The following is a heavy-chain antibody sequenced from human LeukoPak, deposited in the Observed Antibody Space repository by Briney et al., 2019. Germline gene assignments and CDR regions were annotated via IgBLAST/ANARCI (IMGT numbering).Heavy chain of an antibody. CDR1: GFTFSSYA. J-gene: IGHJ3*02. Sequence: GGSLRLSCAASGFTFSSYAMSWVRQAPGKGLEWVSAISGSGGSTYYADSVKGRFTISRDNSKNTLYLQMNSLRAEDTAVYYCAEYGGRYSSSWHDAFDIWGQGTMVTVSS. D-gene: IGHD6-13*01. CDR2: ISGSGGST. CDR3: AEYGGRYSSSWHDAFDI. V-gene: IGHV3-23*01.